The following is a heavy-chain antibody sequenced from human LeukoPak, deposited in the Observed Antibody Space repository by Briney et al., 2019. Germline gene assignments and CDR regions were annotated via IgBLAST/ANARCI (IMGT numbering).Heavy chain of an antibody. CDR3: ARSYYDFWSGSYYYYMDV. J-gene: IGHJ6*03. Sequence: PSETLSLTCTVSGDSVSSGSHYWSWIRQPPGKGLECIGYISNSGSTNYIPSLKSRVTISVDTSKNQLSLNLNSVTAADTAVYYCARSYYDFWSGSYYYYMDVWGKGTTVTVSS. V-gene: IGHV4-61*01. CDR2: ISNSGST. D-gene: IGHD3-3*01. CDR1: GDSVSSGSHY.